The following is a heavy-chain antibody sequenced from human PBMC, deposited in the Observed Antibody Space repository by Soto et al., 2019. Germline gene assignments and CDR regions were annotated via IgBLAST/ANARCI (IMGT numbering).Heavy chain of an antibody. D-gene: IGHD2-2*02. CDR2: IGPTEAHAP. CDR1: GYPFGDYA. V-gene: IGHV3-23*01. Sequence: EVHLLESGGDLVQPGGTLILSCVASGYPFGDYAMRWVRQAPVKGLEWVSAIGPTEAHAPAYAASVKGRFTISRDNSRNILYLQMTNLRAEDTGVYYCAKDAIPYNGRDDAFDLCGQGTMVTVSS. J-gene: IGHJ3*01. CDR3: AKDAIPYNGRDDAFDL.